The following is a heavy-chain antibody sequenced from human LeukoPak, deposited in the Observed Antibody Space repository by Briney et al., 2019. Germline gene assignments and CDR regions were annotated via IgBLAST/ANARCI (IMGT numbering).Heavy chain of an antibody. CDR2: INPSGGTT. Sequence: ASVKVSCKASGYTFTSYYIHWVRQAPGQGLEWVAIINPSGGTTSYAQKFQGRLTMTRDTSTSTVYMELSSLRSEDTAVYYCARDHRPSYDSSDYYYPGEYWGQGTLVTVSS. CDR1: GYTFTSYY. J-gene: IGHJ4*02. V-gene: IGHV1-46*01. D-gene: IGHD3-22*01. CDR3: ARDHRPSYDSSDYYYPGEY.